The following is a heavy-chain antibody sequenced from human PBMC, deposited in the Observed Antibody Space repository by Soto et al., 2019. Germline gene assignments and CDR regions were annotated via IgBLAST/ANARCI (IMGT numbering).Heavy chain of an antibody. Sequence: QVQLQESGPGLVKPSETLSLTCTVSGGSIGNYYWYWIRQVPGKGLEWIGFIYHRGNTHYNPSLESRVTMSVDTSKNQFSLNLTSVTAADTAVYYCAREAAVSSNWFAPWGQGTLVTVSS. CDR1: GGSIGNYY. CDR2: IYHRGNT. CDR3: AREAAVSSNWFAP. V-gene: IGHV4-59*01. J-gene: IGHJ5*02.